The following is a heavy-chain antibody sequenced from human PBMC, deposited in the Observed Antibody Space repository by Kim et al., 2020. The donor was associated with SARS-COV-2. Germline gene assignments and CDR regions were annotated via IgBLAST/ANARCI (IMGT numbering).Heavy chain of an antibody. Sequence: TPSFKSRVTISVDTSKNQFSLKLSSGTAADTAVYYCARDAVGYSYGYVDYWGQGTLVTVSS. V-gene: IGHV4-39*07. D-gene: IGHD5-18*01. J-gene: IGHJ4*02. CDR3: ARDAVGYSYGYVDY.